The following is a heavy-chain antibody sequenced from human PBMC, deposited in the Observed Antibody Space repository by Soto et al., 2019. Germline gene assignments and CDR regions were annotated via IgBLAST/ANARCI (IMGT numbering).Heavy chain of an antibody. D-gene: IGHD2-21*01. CDR3: ARVIDRDWFDP. V-gene: IGHV4-31*03. CDR1: GGSISSGGYY. CDR2: IYYSGST. J-gene: IGHJ5*02. Sequence: PSETLSLTCTVSGGSISSGGYYWSWIRQHPGKGLEWIGYIYYSGSTYYNPSLKSRVTISVDTPKNQFSLKLSSVTAADTAVYYCARVIDRDWFDPWGQGNLVTVSS.